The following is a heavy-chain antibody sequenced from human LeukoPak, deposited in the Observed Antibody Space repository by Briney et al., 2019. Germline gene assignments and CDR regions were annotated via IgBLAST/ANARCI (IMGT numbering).Heavy chain of an antibody. CDR3: AKIPIRNTYYYGSGSYQDY. CDR1: GFTFSSYS. Sequence: GGSLRLSCAASGFTFSSYSMNWVRQAPGKGLEWVSAISGSGGSTYYADSVKGRFTISRDNSKNTLYLQMNSLRAEDTAVYYCAKIPIRNTYYYGSGSYQDYWGQGTLVTVSS. D-gene: IGHD3-10*01. V-gene: IGHV3-23*01. J-gene: IGHJ4*02. CDR2: ISGSGGST.